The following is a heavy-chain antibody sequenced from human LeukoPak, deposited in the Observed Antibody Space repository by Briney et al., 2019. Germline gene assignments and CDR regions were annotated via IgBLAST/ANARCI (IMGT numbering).Heavy chain of an antibody. CDR1: GYTFTSYY. D-gene: IGHD3-22*01. Sequence: ASVKVSCKASGYTFTSYYMHWVRQAPGQGLEWMGIINPSGGSTSYAQKFQGRVTMTRDMSTSTVYMELSSLRSEDTAVYYCATRGGGTEGDYYDSSGYYYGDAFDIWGQGTMVTVSS. CDR2: INPSGGST. CDR3: ATRGGGTEGDYYDSSGYYYGDAFDI. J-gene: IGHJ3*02. V-gene: IGHV1-46*03.